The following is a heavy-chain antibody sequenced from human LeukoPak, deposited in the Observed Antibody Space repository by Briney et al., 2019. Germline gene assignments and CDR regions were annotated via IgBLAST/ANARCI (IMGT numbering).Heavy chain of an antibody. CDR1: GFTFSDAW. CDR2: ISGSGTTI. CDR3: ARGRYSSNWVDY. D-gene: IGHD6-13*01. V-gene: IGHV3-11*04. Sequence: GGSLRLSCAASGFTFSDAWMSWVRQAPGKGLEWVSYISGSGTTIYYADSVKGRFVISRDDAKNSLYLQMNSLRAEDTAVYCCARGRYSSNWVDYWGQGTLVTVSS. J-gene: IGHJ4*02.